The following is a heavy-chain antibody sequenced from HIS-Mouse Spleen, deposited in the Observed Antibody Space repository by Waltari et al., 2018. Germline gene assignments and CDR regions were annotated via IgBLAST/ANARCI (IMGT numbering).Heavy chain of an antibody. V-gene: IGHV3-30*18. D-gene: IGHD6-13*01. J-gene: IGHJ4*02. Sequence: QVQLVESGGDVVQPGRSLRLSCAASGFTFSSYGMHWVRQAPGKGLEWVAVISYDGSNKYYADSVKGRFTISRDNSKNTLYLQMNSLRAEDTAVYYCAKDLRIAAAGTGVDYWGQGTLVTVSS. CDR3: AKDLRIAAAGTGVDY. CDR1: GFTFSSYG. CDR2: ISYDGSNK.